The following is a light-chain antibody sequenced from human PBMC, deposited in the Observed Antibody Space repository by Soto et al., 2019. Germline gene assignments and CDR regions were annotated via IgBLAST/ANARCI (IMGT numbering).Light chain of an antibody. CDR1: SGDVGGYDY. CDR3: SSHTSGSTRV. V-gene: IGLV2-14*01. CDR2: EVT. J-gene: IGLJ1*01. Sequence: QSALTQPASVSGSPGQSIAISCTGTSGDVGGYDYVSWYQQHPDKAPKLMIYEVTKRPSWVSNRFSGSTSGNTASLTISGLQPEDEADYYCSSHTSGSTRVFGSGTKVTVL.